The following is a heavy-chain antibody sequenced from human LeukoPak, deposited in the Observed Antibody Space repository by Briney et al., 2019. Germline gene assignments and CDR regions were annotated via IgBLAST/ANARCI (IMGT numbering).Heavy chain of an antibody. CDR3: AKEFGMEVTPAFDY. D-gene: IGHD3-16*01. CDR1: GLTFSSYG. CDR2: IWYDGSNK. J-gene: IGHJ4*02. Sequence: GRSLRLSCAASGLTFSSYGMHWVRQAPGKGLEWVAVIWYDGSNKYYADSVKGRFTISRDNSKNTLYLQMNSLRAEDTAVYYCAKEFGMEVTPAFDYWGQGTLVTVSS. V-gene: IGHV3-33*06.